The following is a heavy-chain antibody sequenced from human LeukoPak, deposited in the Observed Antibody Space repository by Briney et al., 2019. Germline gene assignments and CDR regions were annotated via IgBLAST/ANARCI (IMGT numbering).Heavy chain of an antibody. CDR3: ARDRQTYGDYDP. V-gene: IGHV1-69*05. Sequence: ASVKVSCKASGGTFISYAISWVRQAPGQGLEWMGRIIPIFGTANYAQKFQGRVTITTDESTSTAYMELSSLRSEDTAVYYCARDRQTYGDYDPWGQGTLVTVSS. CDR2: IIPIFGTA. D-gene: IGHD4-17*01. J-gene: IGHJ5*02. CDR1: GGTFISYA.